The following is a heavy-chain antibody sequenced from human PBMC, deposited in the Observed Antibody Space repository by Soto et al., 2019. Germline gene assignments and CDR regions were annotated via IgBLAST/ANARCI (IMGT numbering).Heavy chain of an antibody. CDR3: AREKKFGYYSDSSGYPLDY. J-gene: IGHJ4*02. CDR1: GFTFSSYA. V-gene: IGHV3-30-3*01. CDR2: MSYDGSNK. D-gene: IGHD3-22*01. Sequence: GSLRLSCAASGFTFSSYAMHWVRQAPGKGLEWVAVMSYDGSNKYYADSVKGRFTISRDNSKNTLYLQMNSLRAEDTAVYYCAREKKFGYYSDSSGYPLDYWGQGTLVTVSS.